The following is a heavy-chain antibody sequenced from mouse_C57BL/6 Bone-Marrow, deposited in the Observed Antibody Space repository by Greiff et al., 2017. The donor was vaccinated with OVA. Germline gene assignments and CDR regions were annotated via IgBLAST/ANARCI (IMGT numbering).Heavy chain of an antibody. V-gene: IGHV5S21*01. D-gene: IGHD1-3*01. CDR3: TRRPSLSGYFDV. CDR2: ISSGGDYI. J-gene: IGHJ1*03. Sequence: EVKVVESGAGLVKPGGSLKLSCAASGFTFSSYAMSWVRQTPEKRLEWVAYISSGGDYIYYADTVKGRFTISRDNARNTLYLQMSSLKSEDTAMYYCTRRPSLSGYFDVWGTGTTVTVSS. CDR1: GFTFSSYA.